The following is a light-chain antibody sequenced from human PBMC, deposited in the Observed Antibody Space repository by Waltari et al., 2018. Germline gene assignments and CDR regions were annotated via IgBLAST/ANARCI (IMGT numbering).Light chain of an antibody. Sequence: IQMTQSPSSLSASVGDRVTITCQASQGIGNNLAWYQQKPGKVPKLLIYKASTLQSGVPSRFGGSGSGTDFTLTISSLQPEDFATYYCQHGYGTPFTFGPGTKLDIK. CDR1: QGIGNN. V-gene: IGKV1-6*01. CDR3: QHGYGTPFT. CDR2: KAS. J-gene: IGKJ3*01.